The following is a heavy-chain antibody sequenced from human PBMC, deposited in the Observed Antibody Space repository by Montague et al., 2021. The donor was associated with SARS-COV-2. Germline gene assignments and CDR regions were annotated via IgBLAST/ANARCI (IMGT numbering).Heavy chain of an antibody. V-gene: IGHV4-4*02. CDR3: ARGGDGGWTGYYFDY. J-gene: IGHJ4*02. CDR2: IYHSGST. D-gene: IGHD6-19*01. Sequence: SETLSLTCAVSGGSISSSNWWSWVRQPPGKVLEWIAAIYHSGSTNYNPFPNSRVTMSVDRSKNHCSLGLSFVTAADTAMYYCARGGDGGWTGYYFDYWGQGTLVTVSS. CDR1: GGSISSSNW.